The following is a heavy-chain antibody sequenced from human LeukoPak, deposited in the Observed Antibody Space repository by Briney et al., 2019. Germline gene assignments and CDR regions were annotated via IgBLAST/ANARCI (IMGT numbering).Heavy chain of an antibody. CDR1: GFTFSSYA. CDR3: AKDLIQRNYYDTSGYLALDY. J-gene: IGHJ4*02. Sequence: GGSLRLSCAASGFTFSSYAMSWVRQAPGKGLEWVSAISASVGSTYYADSVKGRFTISRDNSKNRLYLQMNSLRAEDTAIYYCAKDLIQRNYYDTSGYLALDYWGQGTLVTASS. V-gene: IGHV3-23*01. D-gene: IGHD3-22*01. CDR2: ISASVGST.